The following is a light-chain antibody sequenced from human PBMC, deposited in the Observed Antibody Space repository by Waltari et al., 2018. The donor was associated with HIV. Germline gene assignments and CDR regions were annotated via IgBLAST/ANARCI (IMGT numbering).Light chain of an antibody. J-gene: IGLJ3*02. CDR2: GNH. V-gene: IGLV1-44*01. CDR3: AVWDDSLNAWV. Sequence: QSVLTQPPSASGTPGPRVTIPCSGSSSHIGTKTVNWYQQLPGSAPKFLMYGNHVRPSGVPDRFSGSKSGTSASLAISWLRSEDEADYYCAVWDDSLNAWVFGGGTKVTFL. CDR1: SSHIGTKT.